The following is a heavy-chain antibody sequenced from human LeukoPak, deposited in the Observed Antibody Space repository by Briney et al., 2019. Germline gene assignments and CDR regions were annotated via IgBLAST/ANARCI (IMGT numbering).Heavy chain of an antibody. V-gene: IGHV3-33*01. CDR3: ARDNWYSSSWYEGYFDY. J-gene: IGHJ4*02. D-gene: IGHD6-13*01. CDR2: IWYDGSNK. Sequence: PGGSLRLSCAASGFTFSSYGMHWVRQAPGKGLEWVAVIWYDGSNKYYADSVKGRFTISRDNSKNTLYLQMNSLRAEDTAMYYCARDNWYSSSWYEGYFDYWGQGTLVTVSS. CDR1: GFTFSSYG.